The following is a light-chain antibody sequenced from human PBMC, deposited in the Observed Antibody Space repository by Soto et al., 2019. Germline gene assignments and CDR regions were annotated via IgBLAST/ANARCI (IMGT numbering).Light chain of an antibody. CDR3: QQYGSPPWT. J-gene: IGKJ2*02. CDR1: QSVGSTY. Sequence: ETVLTQSPGTLSLSPGERATLSCRASQSVGSTYLAWYQQKPGQAPRLLIYDTFNRATGIPYRFSGSGSGTDFTLTISRLEPEDFAVYHCQQYGSPPWTFGQGTKLEIK. CDR2: DTF. V-gene: IGKV3-20*01.